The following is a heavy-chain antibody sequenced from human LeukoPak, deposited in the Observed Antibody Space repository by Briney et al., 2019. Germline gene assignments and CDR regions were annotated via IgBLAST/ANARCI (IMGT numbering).Heavy chain of an antibody. V-gene: IGHV5-51*01. Sequence: GESLQISCKGSEYSFTSYWIGWVRQLPGKGLEWMGIIYPGDSDTRYSPSFQGQVTISADKSISTAYLQWSSLKASDTAMYYCARLAVADLYYFDYWGQGTLVTVSS. CDR2: IYPGDSDT. J-gene: IGHJ4*02. CDR3: ARLAVADLYYFDY. CDR1: EYSFTSYW. D-gene: IGHD6-19*01.